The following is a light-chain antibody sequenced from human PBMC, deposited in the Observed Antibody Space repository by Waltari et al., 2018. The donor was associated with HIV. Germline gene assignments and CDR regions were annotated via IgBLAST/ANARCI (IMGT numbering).Light chain of an antibody. CDR1: QAISSW. V-gene: IGKV1-12*01. Sequence: DIQMTQSPSSVSASVVDRVTITCRASQAISSWLAWYLQKPGKAPKLLIYAASSLQSGVPSRFSRRRSGTDFTLTINTMQPEDFATYYCQQANSFPLTFGGGTKVEI. CDR2: AAS. J-gene: IGKJ4*01. CDR3: QQANSFPLT.